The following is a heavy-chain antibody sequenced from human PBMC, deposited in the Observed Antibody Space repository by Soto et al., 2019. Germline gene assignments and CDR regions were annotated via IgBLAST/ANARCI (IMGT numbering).Heavy chain of an antibody. CDR1: GGSISSGDCY. CDR3: ARVPDR. Sequence: PSVTKSVTCPVAGGSISSGDCYWSWISQPPGKGLEWIGYIYHSGSTYYNPSLKSRVTISVDRSKNQFSLKLSSVTAADTAVYYCARVPDRWGQGTLVTVSS. D-gene: IGHD2-2*01. J-gene: IGHJ5*02. CDR2: IYHSGST. V-gene: IGHV4-30-2*01.